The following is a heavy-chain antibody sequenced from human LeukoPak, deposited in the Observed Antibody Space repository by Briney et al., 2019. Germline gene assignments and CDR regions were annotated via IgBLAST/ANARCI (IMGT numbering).Heavy chain of an antibody. CDR1: GGSISSYY. V-gene: IGHV4-59*01. J-gene: IGHJ6*03. CDR3: ARLGSGSYVYYYYNYMDV. CDR2: IYYSGST. D-gene: IGHD3-10*02. Sequence: SETLSLTCTVSGGSISSYYWSWIRQPPGKGLEWIGYIYYSGSTNYNPSLKSRVTISVDTSKNQFSLKLSSVTAADTAVYYCARLGSGSYVYYYYNYMDVWGKGTTVTISS.